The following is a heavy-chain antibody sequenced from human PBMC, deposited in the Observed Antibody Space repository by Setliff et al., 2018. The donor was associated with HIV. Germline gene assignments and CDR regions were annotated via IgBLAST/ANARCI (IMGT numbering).Heavy chain of an antibody. CDR2: TNDSGDT. Sequence: SETLSLTCGLYGGPLSGYCWTWIRQSPEKGLEWIGETNDSGDTKYNPSPMSRLSMSVEKSKNEFSLKVTSLTAADTAVYFCARSRIRGYYDTSPAMAFDIWGQGTMVTVSS. D-gene: IGHD3-22*01. CDR3: ARSRIRGYYDTSPAMAFDI. V-gene: IGHV4-34*01. J-gene: IGHJ3*02. CDR1: GGPLSGYC.